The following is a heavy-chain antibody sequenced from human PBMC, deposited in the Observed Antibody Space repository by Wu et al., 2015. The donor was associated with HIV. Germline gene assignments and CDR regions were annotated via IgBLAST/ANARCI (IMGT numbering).Heavy chain of an antibody. V-gene: IGHV1-46*03. D-gene: IGHD2-21*01. CDR2: INPGIGST. Sequence: QVQLVQSGAEMKKPGASVNISCEASGYAFTSYYIHWVRQAPGQGVEWLGLINPGIGSTYYAEKFQGRVTMTRDTSTNTVNMQLGTLTSEDTAVYYCNRGXQQWVNDAFDIWGQGTMGHRLF. CDR3: NRGXQQWVNDAFDI. J-gene: IGHJ3*02. CDR1: GYAFTSYY.